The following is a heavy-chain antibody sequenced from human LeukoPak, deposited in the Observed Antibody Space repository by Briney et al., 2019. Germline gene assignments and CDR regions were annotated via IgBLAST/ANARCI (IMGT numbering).Heavy chain of an antibody. CDR2: IYPGDSDT. J-gene: IGHJ6*02. CDR1: GYSFTSYW. V-gene: IGHV5-51*01. D-gene: IGHD1-26*01. CDR3: ARLPEWELPYYYGMDV. Sequence: GESLKISCKGSGYSFTSYWIGWVRQMPGKGLEWMGIIYPGDSDTRYSPSFQGQVTISADKSISTAYLQWSSLKASDTAMYYCARLPEWELPYYYGMDVWGQGTTVTVSS.